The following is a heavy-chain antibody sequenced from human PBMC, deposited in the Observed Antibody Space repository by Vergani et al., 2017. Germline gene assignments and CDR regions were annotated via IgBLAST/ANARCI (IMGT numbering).Heavy chain of an antibody. CDR3: ARYSGYDSRWFDP. D-gene: IGHD5-12*01. CDR2: ICYSGST. CDR1: GGSISSGGYY. J-gene: IGHJ5*02. V-gene: IGHV4-31*03. Sequence: QVQLQESGPGLVKPSQTLSLTCTVSGGSISSGGYYWSWIRQHPGKGLEWIGYICYSGSTYYNPSPKSRVTIAVDTSKNQFSLKLSAVAAADTAVYYCARYSGYDSRWFDPWGQGTLVTVSA.